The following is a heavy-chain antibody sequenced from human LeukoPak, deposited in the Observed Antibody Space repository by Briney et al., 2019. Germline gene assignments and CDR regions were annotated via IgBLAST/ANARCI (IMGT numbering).Heavy chain of an antibody. V-gene: IGHV3-30*19. J-gene: IGHJ6*02. CDR1: GLTFSSYG. CDR3: ARDLGNGMDV. Sequence: GGSLRLSCAASGLTFSSYGMHWVRQAPGKGLEWVAVISYDGSNKYYADSVKGRFTISRDNSKNTLYLQMNSLRAEDTAVYYCARDLGNGMDVWGQGTTVTVSS. CDR2: ISYDGSNK.